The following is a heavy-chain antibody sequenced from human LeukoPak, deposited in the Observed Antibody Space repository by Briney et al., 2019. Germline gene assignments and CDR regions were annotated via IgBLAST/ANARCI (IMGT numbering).Heavy chain of an antibody. CDR1: GVTVSNNY. V-gene: IGHV3-66*01. D-gene: IGHD5-18*01. CDR2: IYSGGTT. J-gene: IGHJ4*02. CDR3: ARDPPAVTANTYG. Sequence: GGSLRLSCAASGVTVSNNYMNWVRQAPGKGLEWVSLIYSGGTTYYADSVKGRFTISRDGSKNTLYLQMNSLRVEATAVYYCARDPPAVTANTYGWGQGTLVTVSS.